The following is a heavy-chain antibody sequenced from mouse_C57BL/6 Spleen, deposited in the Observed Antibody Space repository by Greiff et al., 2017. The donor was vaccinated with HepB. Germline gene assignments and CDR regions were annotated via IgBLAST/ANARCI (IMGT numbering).Heavy chain of an antibody. J-gene: IGHJ1*03. D-gene: IGHD1-1*01. Sequence: VQLQQPGAELVRPGTSVKLSCKASGYTFTSYWMHWVKQRPGQGLEWIGVIDPSDSYTNYNHKFKGKATLTVDTSSSTAYMQCSSLTSEDSAVYYCARCITTVVEGGYSEVWGTGTTVTVSP. CDR1: GYTFTSYW. CDR2: IDPSDSYT. CDR3: ARCITTVVEGGYSEV. V-gene: IGHV1-59*01.